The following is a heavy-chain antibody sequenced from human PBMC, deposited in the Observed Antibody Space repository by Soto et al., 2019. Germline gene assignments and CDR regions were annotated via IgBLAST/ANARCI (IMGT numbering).Heavy chain of an antibody. J-gene: IGHJ3*02. CDR3: AKASPYYDSSGYYYEAFDI. CDR1: GGTCISYA. V-gene: IGHV3-23*01. Sequence: GGSLRLSCAASGGTCISYAMSWVRQATGKGLEWVSAISGSGGSTYYADSVKGRFTISRDNSKNTLYLQMNSLRAEDTAVYYCAKASPYYDSSGYYYEAFDIWGQGTMVTVSS. CDR2: ISGSGGST. D-gene: IGHD3-22*01.